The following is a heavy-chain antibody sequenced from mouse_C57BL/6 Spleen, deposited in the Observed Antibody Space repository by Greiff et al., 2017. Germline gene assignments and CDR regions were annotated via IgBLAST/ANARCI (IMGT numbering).Heavy chain of an antibody. CDR3: ARQHDGYYVGYAMDY. V-gene: IGHV5-6*02. Sequence: DVKLVESGGDLVKPGGSLKLSCAASGFTFSSYGMSWVRQTPDKRLEWVATISSGGSYTYYPDSVKGRFTISRDNAKNTLYLQMSSLKSEDTAMYYCARQHDGYYVGYAMDYWGQGTSVTVSS. CDR2: ISSGGSYT. D-gene: IGHD2-3*01. J-gene: IGHJ4*01. CDR1: GFTFSSYG.